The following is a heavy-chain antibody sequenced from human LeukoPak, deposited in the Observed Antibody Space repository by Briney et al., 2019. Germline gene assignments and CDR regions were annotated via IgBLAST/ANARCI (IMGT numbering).Heavy chain of an antibody. V-gene: IGHV4-4*07. CDR2: IYSTGST. J-gene: IGHJ4*02. D-gene: IGHD6-13*01. Sequence: SETVSLTCSVSSGSTRSYYWNWIRQPAGQGLEWIGRIYSTGSTNYNPSLKSRVTMSIDTSKKQFSLKVNSVTAADTAVYYCARDKGGSSSLDYWGQGTLVTVSS. CDR3: ARDKGGSSSLDY. CDR1: SGSTRSYY.